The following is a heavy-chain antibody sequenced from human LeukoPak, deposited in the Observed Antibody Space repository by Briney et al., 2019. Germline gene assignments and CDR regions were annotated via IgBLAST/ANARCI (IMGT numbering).Heavy chain of an antibody. CDR1: GFTFSSYA. CDR2: ISGSGGST. J-gene: IGHJ4*02. CDR3: AKGHVLRFLEDY. Sequence: TGGSLRLSCAASGFTFSSYAMSWVRQAPGKGLEWVSAISGSGGSTYCADSVKGRFTISRDNSKNTLYLQMNSLRAEDTAVYYCAKGHVLRFLEDYWGQGTLVTVSS. D-gene: IGHD3-3*01. V-gene: IGHV3-23*01.